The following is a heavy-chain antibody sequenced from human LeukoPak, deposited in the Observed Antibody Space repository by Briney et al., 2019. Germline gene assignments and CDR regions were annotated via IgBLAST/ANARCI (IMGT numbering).Heavy chain of an antibody. V-gene: IGHV4-39*07. D-gene: IGHD5-18*01. CDR3: ARGGTAMVPLDY. CDR1: GGSISSSSYY. CDR2: IYYSGNT. Sequence: SETLSLTCTVSGGSISSSSYYWGWIRQPPGKGLEWIGSIYYSGNTYYKPSLKSRVTISRDTSKNQFSLKLSSVTAADTAVYYCARGGTAMVPLDYWGQGTLVTVSS. J-gene: IGHJ4*02.